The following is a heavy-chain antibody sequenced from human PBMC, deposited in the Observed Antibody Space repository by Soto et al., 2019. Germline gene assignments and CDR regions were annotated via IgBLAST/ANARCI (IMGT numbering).Heavy chain of an antibody. CDR3: ARGAYYFAGSGYSRHYFYHTMDV. CDR2: SIPLFGTT. Sequence: QVQLVQSGAEVKKPGSSVKVSCKASGGTFSSYAITWVRQAPGQGLEWVGGSIPLFGTTNYAQKVQGRVIITADESATTAYLELSSLRSEDTAVYYCARGAYYFAGSGYSRHYFYHTMDVWGQGTTVTVSS. V-gene: IGHV1-69*12. D-gene: IGHD3-22*01. CDR1: GGTFSSYA. J-gene: IGHJ6*02.